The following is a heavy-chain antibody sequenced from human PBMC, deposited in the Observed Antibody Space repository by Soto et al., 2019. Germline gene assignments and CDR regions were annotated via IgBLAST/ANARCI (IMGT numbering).Heavy chain of an antibody. D-gene: IGHD2-2*02. Sequence: PSETLSLTCTVSGGSISSYYWSWIRQPPGKGLEWIGYIYYSGSTNYNPSLKSRVTISVDTSKNQFSLKLRSVTAADTAVYYCARSWDCRSTSCYTGYGMDVWGQGTKVTVYS. J-gene: IGHJ6*02. V-gene: IGHV4-59*01. CDR1: GGSISSYY. CDR2: IYYSGST. CDR3: ARSWDCRSTSCYTGYGMDV.